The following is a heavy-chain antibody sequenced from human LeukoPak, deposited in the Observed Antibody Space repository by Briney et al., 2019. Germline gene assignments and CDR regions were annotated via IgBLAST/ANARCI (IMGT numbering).Heavy chain of an antibody. D-gene: IGHD2-2*01. V-gene: IGHV3-23*01. CDR3: TKDIVVVPVQGNWFDP. J-gene: IGHJ5*02. CDR1: GFIFSNYA. CDR2: ISGNSGST. Sequence: GGSLRLSCAASGFIFSNYAMSWVRQAPGKGLEWVSSISGNSGSTYYADSVKGRFTISRDTSKNTLYLQMNSLTAEDTAIYYCTKDIVVVPVQGNWFDPWGQGTLVTVSS.